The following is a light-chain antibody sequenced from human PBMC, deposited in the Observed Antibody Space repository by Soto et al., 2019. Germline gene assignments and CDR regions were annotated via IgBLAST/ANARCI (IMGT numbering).Light chain of an antibody. CDR3: QQFAISTT. Sequence: DLQLTQSPSFPSASLGDRVTITFRASQGIGSYLAWYQQKPGKAPRLLIYAASTLQSGVPSRFIGSGSDTEFTLTISSLQPDDFATYYCQQFAISTTFGQGTKVDIK. CDR1: QGIGSY. CDR2: AAS. J-gene: IGKJ1*01. V-gene: IGKV1-9*01.